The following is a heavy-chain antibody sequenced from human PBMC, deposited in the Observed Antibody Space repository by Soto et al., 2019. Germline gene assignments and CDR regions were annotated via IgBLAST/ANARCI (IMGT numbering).Heavy chain of an antibody. CDR1: GGSINSGRSS. V-gene: IGHV4-30-2*06. D-gene: IGHD1-1*01. J-gene: IGHJ5*02. CDR2: IYHSGST. CDR3: VRESTTSGPHWFDT. Sequence: SETLSPTCSVSGGSINSGRSSWNWIRQSPGKGLEWIAYIYHSGSTYYNPSLKSRVTISVDRSENQFSLKLTSVTAADTAVYYCVRESTTSGPHWFDTWGPGILVTVSS.